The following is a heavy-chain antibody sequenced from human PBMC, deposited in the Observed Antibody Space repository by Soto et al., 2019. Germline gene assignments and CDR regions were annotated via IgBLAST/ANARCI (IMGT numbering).Heavy chain of an antibody. Sequence: QVQLVQSGAEVKKPGASVKVSCKASGYTFTSYAISWVRQAPGQGLEWMGWISTYNGDTDYAQNLQGRVTMTTATSTNTAYMELRSLRSDDTAVYYCARDRLHPRSSITFDSWGQGALVTVSS. J-gene: IGHJ4*02. D-gene: IGHD6-6*01. CDR3: ARDRLHPRSSITFDS. V-gene: IGHV1-18*01. CDR2: ISTYNGDT. CDR1: GYTFTSYA.